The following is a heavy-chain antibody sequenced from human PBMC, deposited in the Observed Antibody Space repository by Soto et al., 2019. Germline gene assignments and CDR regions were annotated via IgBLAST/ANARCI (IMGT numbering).Heavy chain of an antibody. CDR3: TTDPYYEFWSGYHYYYYGMDV. D-gene: IGHD3-3*01. J-gene: IGHJ6*02. V-gene: IGHV3-15*01. CDR2: IKSKTDGGTT. CDR1: GLPFSNAW. Sequence: GSLSLSCAASGLPFSNAWMSWVRQAPGKGLEWVGRIKSKTDGGTTDYAAPVKGRFTISRDDSKNTLYLQMNSLKTEDTAVYYCTTDPYYEFWSGYHYYYYGMDVWGQGTTVTVSS.